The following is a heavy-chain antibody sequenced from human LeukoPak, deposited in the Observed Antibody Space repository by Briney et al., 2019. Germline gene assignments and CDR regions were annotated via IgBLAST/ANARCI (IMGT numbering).Heavy chain of an antibody. D-gene: IGHD1-26*01. V-gene: IGHV1-18*01. CDR3: ARSEVGAPGAGAFDI. CDR2: ISTYNGNT. Sequence: ASVKVSCKASGYTFTKYGITWVRQAPGQGLEWMGWISTYNGNTNYAQKLQGRVTMTTDTSTSTAYMELSSLRSEDTAVYYCARSEVGAPGAGAFDIWGQGTMVTVSS. J-gene: IGHJ3*02. CDR1: GYTFTKYG.